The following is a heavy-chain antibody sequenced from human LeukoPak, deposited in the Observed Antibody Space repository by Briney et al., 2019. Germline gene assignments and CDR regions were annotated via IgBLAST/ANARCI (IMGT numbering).Heavy chain of an antibody. D-gene: IGHD5-24*01. Sequence: GASVKVSCKASGGTFSSYAISWVRQAPGQGLEWMGGIIPIFGTANYAQKFQGRVTITADESTSTAYMELRSLRSEDTAVYYCAREAEMATILFDYWGQGTLATVSS. V-gene: IGHV1-69*13. J-gene: IGHJ4*02. CDR3: AREAEMATILFDY. CDR1: GGTFSSYA. CDR2: IIPIFGTA.